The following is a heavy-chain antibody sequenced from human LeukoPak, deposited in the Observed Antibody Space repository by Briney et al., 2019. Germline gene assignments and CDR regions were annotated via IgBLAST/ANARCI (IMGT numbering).Heavy chain of an antibody. CDR2: MNPNSGNT. CDR3: ARELGAAAGSDY. J-gene: IGHJ4*02. Sequence: ASEKVSCKASGYTFTSYDINWVRQATGQGLEWMGWMNPNSGNTGYAQKFQGRVTMTRNTSISTAYMELSSLRSEDTAVYYCARELGAAAGSDYWGRGTLVTVSS. CDR1: GYTFTSYD. D-gene: IGHD6-13*01. V-gene: IGHV1-8*01.